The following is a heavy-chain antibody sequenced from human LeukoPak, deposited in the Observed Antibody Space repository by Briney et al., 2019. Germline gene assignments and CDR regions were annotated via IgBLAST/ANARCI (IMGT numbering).Heavy chain of an antibody. CDR3: ATLVSTRYYFDY. D-gene: IGHD5/OR15-5a*01. J-gene: IGHJ4*02. V-gene: IGHV4-59*01. Sequence: SETLSLTCTVSGGSISSYYWSWIRQPPGKGLEWIGYVYYSGSTNYNPSLKSRVTISVDTSKNQFSLKLSSVTAADTAVYFCATLVSTRYYFDYWGQGTLVTVSS. CDR2: VYYSGST. CDR1: GGSISSYY.